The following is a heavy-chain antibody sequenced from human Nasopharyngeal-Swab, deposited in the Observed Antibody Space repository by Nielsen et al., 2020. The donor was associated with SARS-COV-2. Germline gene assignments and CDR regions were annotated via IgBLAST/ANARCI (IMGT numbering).Heavy chain of an antibody. Sequence: WIRQPPGKGLEWIGYIYYSGSTYYNPSIKSRVTISVDTSKNQFSLKLSSVTAADTAVYYCARGGAARPGFDYRGQGTLVTVSS. CDR3: ARGGAARPGFDY. D-gene: IGHD6-6*01. V-gene: IGHV4-31*02. J-gene: IGHJ4*02. CDR2: IYYSGST.